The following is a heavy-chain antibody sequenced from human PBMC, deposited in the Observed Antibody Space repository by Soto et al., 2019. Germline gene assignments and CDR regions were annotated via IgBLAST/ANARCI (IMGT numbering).Heavy chain of an antibody. J-gene: IGHJ6*02. V-gene: IGHV4-31*03. CDR1: GGSISSGGYY. CDR3: ARDTGYSKGGYYYYCMDV. D-gene: IGHD4-4*01. CDR2: IYYSGST. Sequence: SETLYLTCTVSGGSISSGGYYWSWIRQHPGKGLEWIGYIYYSGSTYYNPSLKSRVTISVDTSKNQFSLKLSSVTAADTTVYYCARDTGYSKGGYYYYCMDVWRQGTTVTVSS.